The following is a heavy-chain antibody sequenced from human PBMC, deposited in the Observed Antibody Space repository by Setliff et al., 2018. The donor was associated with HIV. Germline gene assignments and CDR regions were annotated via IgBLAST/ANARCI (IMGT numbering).Heavy chain of an antibody. CDR2: MSFGETIGSS. CDR1: GGSMLTTSYF. CDR3: ARGGATGTTRLDY. J-gene: IGHJ4*02. Sequence: SETLSLTCTVSGGSMLTTSYFWGWIRQPPGKGLEWIGSMSFGETIGSSRYRPSLKSRVTMSADLSKNQFSLKLTSVTAADTAVYYCARGGATGTTRLDYWGQGTLVTAPQ. V-gene: IGHV4-39*01. D-gene: IGHD1-7*01.